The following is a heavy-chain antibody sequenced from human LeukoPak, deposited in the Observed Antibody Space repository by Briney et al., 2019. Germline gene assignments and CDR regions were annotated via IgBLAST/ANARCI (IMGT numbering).Heavy chain of an antibody. D-gene: IGHD3-22*01. CDR3: ARSPNYYDSSGYDS. CDR1: GGSISSSGYY. CDR2: LFYTGST. Sequence: SETLSLTCIVSGGSISSSGYYWGWIRQSPGKGMEWIASLFYTGSTHYNPSLKSRVTISVDTSKNQFSLKLNSVTAADTAVYYCARSPNYYDSSGYDSWGQGTLVTVSS. J-gene: IGHJ4*02. V-gene: IGHV4-39*07.